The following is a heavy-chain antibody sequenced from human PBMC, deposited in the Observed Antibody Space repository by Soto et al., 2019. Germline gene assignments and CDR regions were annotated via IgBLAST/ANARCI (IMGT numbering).Heavy chain of an antibody. Sequence: LRLSCAASGFTFSSYWMSWVRQAPGKGLEWVANIKQDGSVKYYVDSVKGRFTISRDNAKNSLYLQMNSLRAEDTAVYYCARDGPNWNYGMDVWGQGTTVTVSS. CDR2: IKQDGSVK. CDR1: GFTFSSYW. V-gene: IGHV3-7*03. J-gene: IGHJ6*02. CDR3: ARDGPNWNYGMDV. D-gene: IGHD1-20*01.